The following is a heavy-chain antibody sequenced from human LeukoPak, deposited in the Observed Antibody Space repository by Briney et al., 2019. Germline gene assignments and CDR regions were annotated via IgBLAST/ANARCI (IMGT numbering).Heavy chain of an antibody. J-gene: IGHJ5*02. CDR1: GGSISSGNYY. Sequence: PSQTLSLTCTVSGGSISSGNYYWSWIRQPAGKRLEWIGRIYATGSTNYNPSLKSRVTISIDKSKNQFSLKLSSVTAADTAVYYCARGVGSSESNWFDPWGQGTLATVSS. V-gene: IGHV4-61*02. CDR3: ARGVGSSESNWFDP. CDR2: IYATGST. D-gene: IGHD1-26*01.